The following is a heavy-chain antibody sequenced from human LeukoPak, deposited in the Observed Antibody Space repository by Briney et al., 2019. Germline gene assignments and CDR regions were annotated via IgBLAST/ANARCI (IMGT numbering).Heavy chain of an antibody. CDR3: AMGPLGGWSDY. J-gene: IGHJ4*02. CDR1: GGSFSGYY. CDR2: INHSGST. V-gene: IGHV4-34*01. D-gene: IGHD6-19*01. Sequence: PSETLSLTCAVYGGSFSGYYWSWIRQPPGKGLEWIGEINHSGSTNYNPSLKSRVTISVDTSKNQFSLKPSSVTAADTAVYYCAMGPLGGWSDYWGQGTLVTVSS.